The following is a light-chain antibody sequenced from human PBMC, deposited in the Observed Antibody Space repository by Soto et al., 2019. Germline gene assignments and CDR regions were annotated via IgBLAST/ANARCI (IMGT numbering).Light chain of an antibody. CDR3: QQANSFPPQ. CDR1: QSFSFY. CDR2: AAS. V-gene: IGKV1-12*01. J-gene: IGKJ5*01. Sequence: DIQRTLSPVSPSVSLPDRVVITFRASQSFSFYLNWYQQKPGKAPKLLMYAASTLQSGVPSRFSGSGSGTDFTLTISSLQPEDFATYYCQQANSFPPQFGPGSRLVI.